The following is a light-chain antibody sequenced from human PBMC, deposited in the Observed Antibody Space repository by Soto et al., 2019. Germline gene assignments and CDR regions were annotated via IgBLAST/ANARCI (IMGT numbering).Light chain of an antibody. J-gene: IGKJ2*01. V-gene: IGKV4-1*01. CDR2: WAS. CDR3: QQYYTTPYT. Sequence: DIVMTQSPDSLAVSLGERATINCKSSQSVLYSSNSRNYLTWYQQKPGQPPKLLIYWASIRESGVPDRFSGGGSGTDFTLTISSLQAEDVAVYYCQQYYTTPYTFGQGTKLEIK. CDR1: QSVLYSSNSRNY.